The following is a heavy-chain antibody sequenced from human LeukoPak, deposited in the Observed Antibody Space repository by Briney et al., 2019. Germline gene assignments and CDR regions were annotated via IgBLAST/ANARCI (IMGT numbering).Heavy chain of an antibody. CDR3: ARSTTIFGVGNFQG. Sequence: GGSLRLSCAASGFTFTNYWMTWVRQAPGKGLEWVANIRQDGSEKNYVDSVRGRFTISRDNAMNSLYLQMNSLRAEDTAVYYCARSTTIFGVGNFQGWGQGTLGTVSA. J-gene: IGHJ1*01. V-gene: IGHV3-7*05. CDR2: IRQDGSEK. D-gene: IGHD3-3*01. CDR1: GFTFTNYW.